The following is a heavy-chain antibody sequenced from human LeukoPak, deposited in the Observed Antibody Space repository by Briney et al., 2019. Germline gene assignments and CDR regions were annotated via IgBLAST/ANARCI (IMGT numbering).Heavy chain of an antibody. CDR3: VRDKRFPDDVFDI. Sequence: GGSLRLSCAASGFTFSSYAMSWVRQAPGKGLEWVSAISASDGRTWYADSVRGRFTISRDNFKNTLYMQMNSLIAEDTAVYYCVRDKRFPDDVFDIWGQGTLVTVSS. J-gene: IGHJ3*02. V-gene: IGHV3-23*01. CDR1: GFTFSSYA. CDR2: ISASDGRT. D-gene: IGHD3-10*01.